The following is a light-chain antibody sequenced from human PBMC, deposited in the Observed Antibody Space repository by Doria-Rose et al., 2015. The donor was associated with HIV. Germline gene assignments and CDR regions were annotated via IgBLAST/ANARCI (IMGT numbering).Light chain of an antibody. Sequence: EIVLTQSPGTLSLSPGERATLSCRASQSFSSTYLAWYQQKPGQAPSLLIYDGSTRATCIPDRFSASESGTDFTLTINRLEAEAFALYFCHQYGTSWTFGQGTKVEI. CDR3: HQYGTSWT. V-gene: IGKV3-20*01. J-gene: IGKJ1*01. CDR2: DGS. CDR1: QSFSSTY.